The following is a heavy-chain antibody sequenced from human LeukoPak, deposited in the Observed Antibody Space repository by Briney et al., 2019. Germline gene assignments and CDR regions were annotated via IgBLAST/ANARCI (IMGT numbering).Heavy chain of an antibody. J-gene: IGHJ6*02. CDR2: ISAYNGNT. CDR1: GYIFTSYG. CDR3: ARRARGYYYYGMDV. Sequence: ASVRVSCKASGYIFTSYGISWVRQAPGQGLEWMGWISAYNGNTNYAQKLQGRVTMTTDTSTSTAYMELRSLRSDDTAVYYCARRARGYYYYGMDVWGQGTTVTVSS. V-gene: IGHV1-18*01.